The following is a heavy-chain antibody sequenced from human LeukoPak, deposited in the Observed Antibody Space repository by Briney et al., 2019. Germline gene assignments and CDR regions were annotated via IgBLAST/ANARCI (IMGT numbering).Heavy chain of an antibody. V-gene: IGHV4-39*07. D-gene: IGHD1-26*01. Sequence: PSETLSLTCTVSGGSISSSSYYWGWIRQPPGKGLEWIGSIYYSGSTYYNPSLKSRVTISVDTSKNQFSLKLSSVTAADTAVYYCARDSGSYFRVYYYYYGMDVWGQGTTVTVPS. J-gene: IGHJ6*02. CDR3: ARDSGSYFRVYYYYYGMDV. CDR1: GGSISSSSYY. CDR2: IYYSGST.